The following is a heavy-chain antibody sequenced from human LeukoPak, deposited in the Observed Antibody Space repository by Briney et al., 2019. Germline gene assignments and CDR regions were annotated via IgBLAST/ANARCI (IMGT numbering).Heavy chain of an antibody. CDR3: TTPPAGYCSSTSCPDYYGMDV. J-gene: IGHJ6*04. D-gene: IGHD2-2*01. Sequence: GGSLRLSCAAPGFTFSNAWMSWVRQAPGKGLEWVGRIKSKTDGGTTDYAAPVKGRFTISRDDSKKTLYLQMNSMKTEDTAVYYCTTPPAGYCSSTSCPDYYGMDVWGKGTTVTVSS. CDR2: IKSKTDGGTT. CDR1: GFTFSNAW. V-gene: IGHV3-15*01.